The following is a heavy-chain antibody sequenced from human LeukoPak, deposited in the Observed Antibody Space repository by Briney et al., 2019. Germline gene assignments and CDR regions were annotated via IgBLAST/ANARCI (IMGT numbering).Heavy chain of an antibody. D-gene: IGHD5-24*01. CDR3: ARVGYIDEGIDY. Sequence: GGSLRLSCVASGFPFSSYWMTWVRQAPGKGLEWVANIKQDGSKKSYVDSVKGGFTIYRDNAKNSLYLQMNSLRAEDTAIYYCARVGYIDEGIDYWGQGTLVTVSS. V-gene: IGHV3-7*04. CDR1: GFPFSSYW. J-gene: IGHJ4*02. CDR2: IKQDGSKK.